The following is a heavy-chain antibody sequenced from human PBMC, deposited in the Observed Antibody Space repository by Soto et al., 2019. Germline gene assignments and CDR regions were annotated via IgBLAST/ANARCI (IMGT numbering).Heavy chain of an antibody. CDR2: INSDGSST. Sequence: QPGGSLRLSCAASGFTFSSYGMHWVRQAQGNRLLCVSLINSDGSSTSYAASFKVRFTISRDNAKNTLYLQMNSLRAEDTAVYYSASYDTSGSYPNWFDPWGQGTLVTVSS. CDR3: ASYDTSGSYPNWFDP. CDR1: GFTFSSYG. J-gene: IGHJ5*02. D-gene: IGHD1-26*01. V-gene: IGHV3-74*01.